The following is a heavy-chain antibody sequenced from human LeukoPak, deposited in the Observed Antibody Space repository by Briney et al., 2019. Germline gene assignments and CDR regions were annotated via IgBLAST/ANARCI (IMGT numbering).Heavy chain of an antibody. CDR2: IKQDGSEK. Sequence: GGSLRLSCAASGFTFSSYGMSWVRQAPGKGLEWVANIKQDGSEKYYVDSVKGRFTISRDNAKNSLYLQMNSLRAEDTAVYYCAELGITMIGGVWGKGTTVTISS. CDR1: GFTFSSYG. V-gene: IGHV3-7*01. J-gene: IGHJ6*04. CDR3: AELGITMIGGV. D-gene: IGHD3-10*02.